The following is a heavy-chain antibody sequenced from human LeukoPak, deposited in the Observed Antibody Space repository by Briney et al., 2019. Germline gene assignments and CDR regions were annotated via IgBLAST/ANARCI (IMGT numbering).Heavy chain of an antibody. Sequence: SETLSLTCTVSGGSMSSYYWSWIRQPPGRGLEWVGDIYYSGSTNYNPSLKRRVTISVDKSKNQFPLKVPSVPAADTAVYYCPRGGGYDMPRVLDYWGQGTLVTAS. J-gene: IGHJ4*02. D-gene: IGHD5-12*01. CDR3: PRGGGYDMPRVLDY. V-gene: IGHV4-59*01. CDR1: GGSMSSYY. CDR2: IYYSGST.